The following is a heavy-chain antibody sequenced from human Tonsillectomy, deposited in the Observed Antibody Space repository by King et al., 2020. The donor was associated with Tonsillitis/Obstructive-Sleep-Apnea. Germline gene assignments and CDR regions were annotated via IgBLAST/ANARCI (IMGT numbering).Heavy chain of an antibody. Sequence: VQLQELGPGLVKPSGTLSLTCAVSGGSITSSNWWSWVRLPPGKGLEWIGEIYHGGTTNYSPSLKSRVTMSVDKSNNQFSLKLSSVTAADTAVYYCARHLRTTGTRGFDLWGQGTMVTVSS. CDR2: IYHGGTT. D-gene: IGHD1-1*01. J-gene: IGHJ3*01. CDR1: GGSITSSNW. V-gene: IGHV4-4*02. CDR3: ARHLRTTGTRGFDL.